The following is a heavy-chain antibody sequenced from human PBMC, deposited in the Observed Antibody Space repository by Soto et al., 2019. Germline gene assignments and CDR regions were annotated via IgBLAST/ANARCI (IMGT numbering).Heavy chain of an antibody. CDR2: ISYDGSNK. V-gene: IGHV3-30*18. CDR3: AKDPGGSYLYYFDY. CDR1: GFTFSSYG. J-gene: IGHJ4*02. Sequence: QVQLVESGGGVVQPGGSLRLSCAASGFTFSSYGMHWVRQAPGKGLEWVAVISYDGSNKYYADSVKGRFTISRDNSKNTLYLQMNSLRAEDTAVYYCAKDPGGSYLYYFDYWGQGTLVTVSS. D-gene: IGHD1-26*01.